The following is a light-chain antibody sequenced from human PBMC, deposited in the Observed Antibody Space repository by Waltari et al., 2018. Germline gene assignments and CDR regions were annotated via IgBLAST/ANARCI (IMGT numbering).Light chain of an antibody. CDR3: QSWESTTVV. Sequence: YELTQPPSVSVSPGQIASITCSGDKLGEKYAWWYQQKPGQSPVLVISQDTKWPSGIPGRFSGSKSGNAATLTISGTQAMDEADYYCQSWESTTVVFGGGTRLTVL. V-gene: IGLV3-1*01. CDR2: QDT. CDR1: KLGEKY. J-gene: IGLJ2*01.